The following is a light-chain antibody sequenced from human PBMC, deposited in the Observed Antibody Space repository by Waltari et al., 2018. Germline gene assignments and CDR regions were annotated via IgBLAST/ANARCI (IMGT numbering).Light chain of an antibody. J-gene: IGLJ2*01. CDR2: DVN. CDR3: SSQSTNNGVI. Sequence: QSALTQPASVSGSPGQSITISCTGSISDVGGDDSVSWYEDHPGQAPKVIIYDVNKRPSGVSDRFSGSKSGNTASLTISGLQAEDEATFYCSSQSTNNGVIFGGGTKVTVL. CDR1: ISDVGGDDS. V-gene: IGLV2-14*03.